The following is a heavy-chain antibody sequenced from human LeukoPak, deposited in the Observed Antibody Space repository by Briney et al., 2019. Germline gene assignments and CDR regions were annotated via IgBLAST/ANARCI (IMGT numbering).Heavy chain of an antibody. CDR3: ARSTVHAFDI. CDR1: GFTFSSYA. Sequence: GGSLRLSCAASGFTFSSYAMHWVRQAPGKGLEWVAVISYDGSNKYYADSVKVRFTISRDNSKNTLYLQMNSLRAEDTAVYYCARSTVHAFDIWGQGTMVTVSS. J-gene: IGHJ3*02. V-gene: IGHV3-30*04. CDR2: ISYDGSNK. D-gene: IGHD2-2*01.